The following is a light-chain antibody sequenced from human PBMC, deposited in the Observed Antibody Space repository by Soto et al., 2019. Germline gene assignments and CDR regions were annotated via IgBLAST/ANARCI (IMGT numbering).Light chain of an antibody. CDR3: QQFNSYPLT. Sequence: DIQLTQSPSFLSASVGDRVTITCRASLGISTYLAWYQQTPGKAPKFLIYAASTLQSGVPSRFSGTGSGTEFTLTINSLQPEDFAIYYCQQFNSYPLTFGGGTKLEIK. J-gene: IGKJ4*01. V-gene: IGKV1-9*01. CDR2: AAS. CDR1: LGISTY.